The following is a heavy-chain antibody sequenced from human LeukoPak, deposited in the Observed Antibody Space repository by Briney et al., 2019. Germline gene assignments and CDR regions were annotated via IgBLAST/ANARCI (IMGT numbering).Heavy chain of an antibody. CDR1: AYTFNDYY. CDR2: IGPNSGDA. D-gene: IGHD2-8*01. Sequence: ASVKVSCKASAYTFNDYYVHWVRQAPGQGVQWMGWIGPNSGDAEYAQKFQGRFTMTRDRSISTAYMDLGRLTSDDTAVYYCARRSRNGLDAFDIWGQGTMVTVSS. J-gene: IGHJ3*02. V-gene: IGHV1-2*02. CDR3: ARRSRNGLDAFDI.